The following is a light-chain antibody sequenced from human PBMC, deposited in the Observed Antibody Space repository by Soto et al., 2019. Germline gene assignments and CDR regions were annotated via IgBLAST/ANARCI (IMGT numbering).Light chain of an antibody. J-gene: IGKJ2*01. V-gene: IGKV4-1*01. CDR2: WAS. Sequence: DIVMTQSPDYLPVSLGERATISRKSSQSVLSSSNNKNYLAWYQHKSGLPPKLLIYWASTRESGVPDRFSGSGSGTDFTLTISSLQAEDVAVYYCQQYYTTLFTFGQGTKLEIK. CDR3: QQYYTTLFT. CDR1: QSVLSSSNNKNY.